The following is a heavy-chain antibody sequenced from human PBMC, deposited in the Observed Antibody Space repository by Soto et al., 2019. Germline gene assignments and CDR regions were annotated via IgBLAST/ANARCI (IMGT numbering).Heavy chain of an antibody. J-gene: IGHJ3*02. CDR2: ISSSGDTK. V-gene: IGHV3-11*01. Sequence: PGGSLRLSCAASGFTFSDCFMTWMRQAPGKGLEWVSYISSSGDTKYYADSVKGRFTVSRDNTRKSMYLQMNSLRAEDTAVYHCAIAFDIWGQGTVVTVSS. CDR3: AIAFDI. CDR1: GFTFSDCF.